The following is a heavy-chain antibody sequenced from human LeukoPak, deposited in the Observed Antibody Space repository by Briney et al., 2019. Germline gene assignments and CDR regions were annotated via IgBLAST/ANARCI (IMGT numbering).Heavy chain of an antibody. CDR3: ARFVVVPAALKEAFDI. Sequence: PSETLSLTCTVSGGSISSSSYYWGWIRQPPGKGLEWIGSIYYSGSTYYNPSLKRRVTISVDTSKNQFSLKLSSVTAADTAVYYCARFVVVPAALKEAFDIWSQGTMVTVSS. CDR2: IYYSGST. CDR1: GGSISSSSYY. V-gene: IGHV4-39*01. J-gene: IGHJ3*02. D-gene: IGHD2-2*01.